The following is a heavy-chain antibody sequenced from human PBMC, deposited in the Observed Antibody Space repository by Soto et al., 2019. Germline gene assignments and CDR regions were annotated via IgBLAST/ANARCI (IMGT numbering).Heavy chain of an antibody. V-gene: IGHV1-18*04. D-gene: IGHD1-26*01. CDR1: GYTFTSYG. CDR3: ARVDCGSYSCWFDP. Sequence: ASVKVSCKASGYTFTSYGISWVRQAPGQGHEWMGWISAYNGNTNYAQKLQGRVTMTTDTSTSTAYMELKSLRSDDTAVYYCARVDCGSYSCWFDPWGQGTLVTVSS. J-gene: IGHJ5*02. CDR2: ISAYNGNT.